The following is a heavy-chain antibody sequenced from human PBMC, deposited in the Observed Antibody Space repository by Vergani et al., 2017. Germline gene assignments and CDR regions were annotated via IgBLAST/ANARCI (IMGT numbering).Heavy chain of an antibody. CDR2: IDHTGRP. D-gene: IGHD4-11*01. CDR1: GGFFTSYH. J-gene: IGHJ6*02. CDR3: ARVNTETNGHLYYFYDMDV. Sequence: QVQLPQWGGGMLKPSETLSLNCVVNGGFFTSYHWTWIRQSPGEGLEWVGDIDHTGRPDYNPSLKSRLTMSVDKSRNQFSLTPNSVTATDTAIYFCARVNTETNGHLYYFYDMDVWGQGTAVTVS. V-gene: IGHV4-34*01.